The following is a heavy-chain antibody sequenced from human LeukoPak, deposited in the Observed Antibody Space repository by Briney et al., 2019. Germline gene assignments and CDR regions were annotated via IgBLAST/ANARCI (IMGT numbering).Heavy chain of an antibody. J-gene: IGHJ4*02. CDR1: GYTLTELS. D-gene: IGHD3-10*01. CDR2: FDPEDGET. Sequence: ASVKVSCKASGYTLTELSMHWVRQAPGKGLEWMGGFDPEDGETIYAQKFQGRVTMTEDTSTDTAYMELSSLRSEDTAVYYCATYPITYYYGSGSPYYFDYWGQGTLVTVSS. V-gene: IGHV1-24*01. CDR3: ATYPITYYYGSGSPYYFDY.